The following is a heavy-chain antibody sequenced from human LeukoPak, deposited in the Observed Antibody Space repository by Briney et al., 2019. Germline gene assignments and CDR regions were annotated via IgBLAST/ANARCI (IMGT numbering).Heavy chain of an antibody. CDR2: ISGSDST. Sequence: GGSLRLSCAASGFTFSNYAMRWVRQAPGKGLEWVSGISGSDSTYYADSVKGRFTISRDNSKNTLYLQMNSLRAEDTAVYYCARRSGIAVAGAFDYWGQGTLVTVFS. D-gene: IGHD6-19*01. V-gene: IGHV3-23*01. J-gene: IGHJ4*02. CDR1: GFTFSNYA. CDR3: ARRSGIAVAGAFDY.